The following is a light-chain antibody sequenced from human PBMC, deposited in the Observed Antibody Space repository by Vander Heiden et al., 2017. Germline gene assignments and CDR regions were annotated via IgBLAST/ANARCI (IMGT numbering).Light chain of an antibody. CDR3: QQDSSYWT. J-gene: IGKJ1*01. CDR1: QTISRW. CDR2: QIS. V-gene: IGKV1-5*03. Sequence: DIRLTQSPSTLSASVGDRVTITFRASQTISRWLAWYQQKPGKAPKLLIYQISTLESGVPSRFSGRGSGTEFTLTISSLQPDDFATYFCQQDSSYWTFGPGTKVDIK.